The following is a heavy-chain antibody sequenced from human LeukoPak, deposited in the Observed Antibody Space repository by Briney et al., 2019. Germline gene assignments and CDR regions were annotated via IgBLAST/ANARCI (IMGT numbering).Heavy chain of an antibody. CDR2: IYPGDSDT. CDR3: ARSLNYDILTGYPFDY. CDR1: GYSFTSYW. D-gene: IGHD3-9*01. Sequence: NTGESLKISGKGSGYSFTSYWIGWVRQMPGKGLEWMGIIYPGDSDTRYSPSFQGQVTISADKSISTAYLQWSSLKASDTAMYYCARSLNYDILTGYPFDYWGQGTLVTVSS. V-gene: IGHV5-51*01. J-gene: IGHJ4*02.